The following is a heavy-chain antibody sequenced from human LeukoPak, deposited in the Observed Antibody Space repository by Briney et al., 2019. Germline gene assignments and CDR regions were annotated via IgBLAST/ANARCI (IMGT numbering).Heavy chain of an antibody. CDR3: ASGSDEYCSSTSCPTFFDS. CDR1: GYTSTRYG. CDR2: ISAYNDIA. Sequence: ASVKVSCKASGYTSTRYGISWVRQAPGQGLEWMGWISAYNDIAHYAQKVQGRVTMTIDTSTSTAYMDLRSLRSDDTAVYYCASGSDEYCSSTSCPTFFDSWDHGTLVTVSS. D-gene: IGHD2-2*01. J-gene: IGHJ4*01. V-gene: IGHV1-18*01.